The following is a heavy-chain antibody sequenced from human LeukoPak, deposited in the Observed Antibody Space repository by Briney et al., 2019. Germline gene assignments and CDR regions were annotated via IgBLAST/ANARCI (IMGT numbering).Heavy chain of an antibody. J-gene: IGHJ6*02. CDR1: GFTFSSYA. CDR2: ISYDGSNK. CDR3: ARDSSGLGSYKNYYYYGMDV. V-gene: IGHV3-30-3*01. Sequence: PGGSLRLSCAASGFTFSSYAMHWVRQAPGKGLEWVAVISYDGSNKYYADSVKGRFTISRDNSKNTLYLQMNSLRAEDTAVYYCARDSSGLGSYKNYYYYGMDVWGQGTTVTASS. D-gene: IGHD1-26*01.